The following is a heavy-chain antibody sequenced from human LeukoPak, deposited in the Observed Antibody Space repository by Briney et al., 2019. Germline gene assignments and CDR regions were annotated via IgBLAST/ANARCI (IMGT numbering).Heavy chain of an antibody. D-gene: IGHD1-26*01. V-gene: IGHV4-30-4*01. CDR2: IYYSGST. J-gene: IGHJ6*02. CDR3: AGQGSDYYYGMDV. Sequence: SETLSLTCTVSGGSISSGDYYWSWIRQPPGKGLEWIGYIYYSGSTYYNPSLKSRVTISVDTSKNQFSLKLSSVTAADTAVYYCAGQGSDYYYGMDVWGQETTVSVSS. CDR1: GGSISSGDYY.